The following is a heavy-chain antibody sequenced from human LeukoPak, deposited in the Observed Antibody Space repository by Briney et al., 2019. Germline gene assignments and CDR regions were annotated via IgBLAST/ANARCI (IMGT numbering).Heavy chain of an antibody. Sequence: SETLSLTCTVSGGSISSYYWSWIRQPPGKGLDWIGYIYYSGSTNYNPSLKSRVTISVDTSKNQFSLKLSSVTAADTAVYYCAGHYYDSSGYYYDYWGQGTLVTVSS. D-gene: IGHD3-22*01. CDR3: AGHYYDSSGYYYDY. CDR1: GGSISSYY. CDR2: IYYSGST. J-gene: IGHJ4*02. V-gene: IGHV4-59*01.